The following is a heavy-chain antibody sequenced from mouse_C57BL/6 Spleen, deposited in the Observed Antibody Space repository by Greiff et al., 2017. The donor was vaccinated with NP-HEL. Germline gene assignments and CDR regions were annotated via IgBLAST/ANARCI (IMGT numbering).Heavy chain of an antibody. V-gene: IGHV5-17*01. D-gene: IGHD1-1*01. CDR2: ISSGSSTI. J-gene: IGHJ2*01. CDR1: GFTFSDYG. Sequence: EVKLVESGGGLVKPGGSLKLSCAASGFTFSDYGMHWVRQAPEKGLEWVAYISSGSSTIYYADTVKGRFTISRDNAKNTLFLQMTSLRYEDTAMYYCARTTVVAGDYWGQGTTLTVSS. CDR3: ARTTVVAGDY.